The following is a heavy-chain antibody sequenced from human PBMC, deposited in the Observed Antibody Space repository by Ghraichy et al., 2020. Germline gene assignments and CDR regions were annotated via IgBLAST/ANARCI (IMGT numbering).Heavy chain of an antibody. J-gene: IGHJ4*02. CDR1: GFTFSSYS. CDR2: ISSSSSYI. V-gene: IGHV3-21*01. CDR3: ARGWSDIIVVAAAMMGFDN. D-gene: IGHD2-2*01. Sequence: LSLTCAASGFTFSSYSMNWVRQAPGKGLEWVSYISSSSSYIYYADSVKGRFTISRDNAKSSLDLQMNSLRAEDTAVYYCARGWSDIIVVAAAMMGFDNWGQGTLVTVSS.